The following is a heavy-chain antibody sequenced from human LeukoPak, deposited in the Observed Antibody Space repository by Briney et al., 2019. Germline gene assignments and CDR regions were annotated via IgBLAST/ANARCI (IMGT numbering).Heavy chain of an antibody. Sequence: PGGSLRLSCAASGFTFSDHYMDWVRQAPGKGLEWVGRIRNKANSYTTECAASVKGRFTISRDDSESSLYLQMNSLITEDTAVYYCATAGRYYDEHWGQGTLVTVSS. CDR1: GFTFSDHY. V-gene: IGHV3-72*01. D-gene: IGHD3-10*01. J-gene: IGHJ4*02. CDR3: ATAGRYYDEH. CDR2: IRNKANSYTT.